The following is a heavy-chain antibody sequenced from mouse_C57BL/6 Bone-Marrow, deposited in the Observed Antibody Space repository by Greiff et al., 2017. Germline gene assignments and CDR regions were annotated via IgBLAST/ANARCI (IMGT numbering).Heavy chain of an antibody. V-gene: IGHV1-15*01. CDR3: TRGDYDYAWFAY. Sequence: VKLQESGAELVRPGASVTLSCKASGYTFTDYEMHWVKQTPLHGLEWIGAIDPETGGTAYNQKFKGKAILTADKSSSTAYMELRSRTSEDSAVYYCTRGDYDYAWFAYGGQGTLVTVSA. CDR1: GYTFTDYE. J-gene: IGHJ3*01. D-gene: IGHD2-4*01. CDR2: IDPETGGT.